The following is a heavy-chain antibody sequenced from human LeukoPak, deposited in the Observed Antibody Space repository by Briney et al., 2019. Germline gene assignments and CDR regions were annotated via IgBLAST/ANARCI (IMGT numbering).Heavy chain of an antibody. Sequence: GGSLRLSCVASGFTFSSYSMTWVRQAPGKGLEWVSAISDNGDITRYADSVKGRFTVSRDNSKNTLYVQMNSLRVEDTALYYCAKGGIVVVIDYWGQGTLVTVSS. CDR3: AKGGIVVVIDY. CDR1: GFTFSSYS. D-gene: IGHD3-22*01. J-gene: IGHJ4*02. V-gene: IGHV3-23*01. CDR2: ISDNGDIT.